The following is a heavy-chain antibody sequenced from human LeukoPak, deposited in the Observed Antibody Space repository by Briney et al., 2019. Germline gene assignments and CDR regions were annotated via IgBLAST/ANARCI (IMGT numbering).Heavy chain of an antibody. CDR3: ARDWSTVTGYYYGMGV. V-gene: IGHV3-23*01. J-gene: IGHJ6*02. CDR1: GFTFSSYA. CDR2: ISGSGGSI. Sequence: GGSLRLSCAASGFTFSSYAMSWVRQAPGKGLEWVSAISGSGGSIYYADSVKGRFTISRDNSKNTLYLQMNSLRAEDTAVYYCARDWSTVTGYYYGMGVWGQGTTVNVSS. D-gene: IGHD4-17*01.